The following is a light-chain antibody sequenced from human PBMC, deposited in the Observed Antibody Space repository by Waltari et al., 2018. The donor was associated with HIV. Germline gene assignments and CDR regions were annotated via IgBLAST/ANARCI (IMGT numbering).Light chain of an antibody. J-gene: IGLJ1*01. CDR3: QSFDNSLNGYV. CDR1: SSNIGANFD. Sequence: QSVLTQPPSLSGAPGQRVTLSCTGSSSNIGANFDVHWYQVLPGTAPKLLIFGNSNRPSGVPDRFSGSKSGTSASLAITGLQPEDEAEYFCQSFDNSLNGYVFGTGTTVIVL. V-gene: IGLV1-40*01. CDR2: GNS.